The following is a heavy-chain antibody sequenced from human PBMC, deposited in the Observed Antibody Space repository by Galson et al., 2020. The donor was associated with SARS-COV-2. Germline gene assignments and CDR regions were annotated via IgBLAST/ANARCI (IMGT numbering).Heavy chain of an antibody. CDR3: ARVSNIPGSFGERNFYYYHMDL. V-gene: IGHV3-21*05. J-gene: IGHJ6*02. D-gene: IGHD3-10*01. CDR2: ISDSSRYI. CDR1: GFPFITYS. Sequence: GGSLRLSCAASGFPFITYSMNWVSQAPGRGLEWVSYISDSSRYIYYADYVKGRFTVSREKAKNSLYLQMNSLGDEDTAVYYCARVSNIPGSFGERNFYYYHMDLWGQGTTVTVSS.